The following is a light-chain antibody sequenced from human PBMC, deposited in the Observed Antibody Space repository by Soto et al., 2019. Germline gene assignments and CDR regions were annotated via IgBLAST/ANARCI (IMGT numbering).Light chain of an antibody. J-gene: IGKJ4*01. V-gene: IGKV3-20*01. Sequence: EIVMAQSPCIVSVSPGERVTMSCRASQTISGTFSAWYQQKPGQAPRLLIYGASIRATGIPDSFTGSGSATDFTLTISRLQPEDFGIYYCHQYGTAPFTFGGGTKVDIK. CDR1: QTISGTF. CDR3: HQYGTAPFT. CDR2: GAS.